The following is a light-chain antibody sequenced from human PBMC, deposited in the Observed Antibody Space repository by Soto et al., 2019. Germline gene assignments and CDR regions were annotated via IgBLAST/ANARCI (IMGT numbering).Light chain of an antibody. Sequence: QSVLTQPASVSGSPGQSITISCTGTNSDVGGYNYVSWYQQHPGKAPKLLIYDVSSRPSGLSNRFSGSKSGNTASLIISGLQAEDEADYYCASYTNSTTYVFGSGTKVTVL. J-gene: IGLJ1*01. CDR2: DVS. CDR1: NSDVGGYNY. V-gene: IGLV2-14*03. CDR3: ASYTNSTTYV.